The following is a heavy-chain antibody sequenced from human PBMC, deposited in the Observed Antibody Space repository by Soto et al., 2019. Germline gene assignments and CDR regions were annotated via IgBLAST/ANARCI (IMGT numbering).Heavy chain of an antibody. D-gene: IGHD3-16*02. CDR2: IFYRGNT. CDR3: TGHAVIPQFRFGMDV. V-gene: IGHV4-59*03. CDR1: GGSISGYY. Sequence: SETLSLTCTVSGGSISGYYWSWVRQSPGQGLEWIGYIFYRGNTLYNPSLQSRVTISLDTAENQFSLRLNSVTAADTAVYYCTGHAVIPQFRFGMDVRGQVASVTVSS. J-gene: IGHJ6*02.